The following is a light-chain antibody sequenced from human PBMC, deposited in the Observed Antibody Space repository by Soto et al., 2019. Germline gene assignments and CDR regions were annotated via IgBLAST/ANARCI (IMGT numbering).Light chain of an antibody. CDR3: QSYDSSLSGVV. V-gene: IGLV1-40*01. CDR2: GNS. CDR1: SSNIGAGYD. Sequence: QSVLTHPPSVSGAPGQRVTISCTGSSSNIGAGYDVHWYQQLPGTAPKLLIYGNSNRPSGVPDRFSGSKSGTSASLAITGLQAEDEADYYCQSYDSSLSGVVCGGGTKLTVL. J-gene: IGLJ2*01.